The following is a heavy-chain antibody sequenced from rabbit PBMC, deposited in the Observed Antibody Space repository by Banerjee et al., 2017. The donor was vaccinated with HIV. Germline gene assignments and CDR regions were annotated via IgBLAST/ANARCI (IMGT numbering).Heavy chain of an antibody. V-gene: IGHV1S45*01. Sequence: QEQLEESGGDLVKPEGSLTLTCTASGFSFSSYWMWWVRQAPGKGLEWIACIVAGSSGSTYYANWAKGRFTISKTSSTTVTLQMASLTAADTATYFCARFWTLWGQGTLVTVS. CDR1: GFSFSSYW. CDR2: IVAGSSGST. D-gene: IGHD5-1*01. J-gene: IGHJ4*01. CDR3: ARFWTL.